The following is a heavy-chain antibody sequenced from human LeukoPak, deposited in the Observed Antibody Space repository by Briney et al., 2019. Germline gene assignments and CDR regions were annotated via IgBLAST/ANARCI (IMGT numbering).Heavy chain of an antibody. CDR3: ARPGSEWELDY. CDR1: GYSISSGYY. D-gene: IGHD1-26*01. V-gene: IGHV4-38-2*02. Sequence: PSETLSLTCTVSGYSISSGYYWGWIRQPPGKGLEWIGSIYHSGSTYYNPSLKSRVTISVDTSKNQFSLKLSSVTAADTAVYYCARPGSEWELDYWGQGTLVTVSS. J-gene: IGHJ4*02. CDR2: IYHSGST.